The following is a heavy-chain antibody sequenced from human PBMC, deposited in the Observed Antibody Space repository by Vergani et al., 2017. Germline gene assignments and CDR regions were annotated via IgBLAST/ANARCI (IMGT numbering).Heavy chain of an antibody. CDR1: GFIFSHSP. Sequence: VQLLESGGGLVQPGGSLRLSCAASGFIFSHSPMNWVRQAPGKGLEWIGYIYYSGSTYYNPSLKSRVTISVDTSKNQFSLKLSSVTAADTAVYYCARDGDYDYVWGSYLWVGWGQGTLVTVSS. D-gene: IGHD3-16*01. V-gene: IGHV4-59*12. CDR2: IYYSGST. J-gene: IGHJ4*02. CDR3: ARDGDYDYVWGSYLWVG.